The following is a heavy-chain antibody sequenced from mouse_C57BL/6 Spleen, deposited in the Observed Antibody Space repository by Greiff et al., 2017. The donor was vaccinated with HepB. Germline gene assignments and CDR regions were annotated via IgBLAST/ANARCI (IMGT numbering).Heavy chain of an antibody. V-gene: IGHV5-16*01. CDR2: INYDGSST. CDR3: ARVDGYYSFDY. Sequence: EVQLQESEGGLVQPGSSMKLSCTASGFTFSDYYMAWVRQVPEKGLEWVANINYDGSSTYYLDSLKSRFIISRDNAKNILYLQMSSLKSEDTATYYCARVDGYYSFDYWGQGTTLTVSS. CDR1: GFTFSDYY. D-gene: IGHD2-3*01. J-gene: IGHJ2*01.